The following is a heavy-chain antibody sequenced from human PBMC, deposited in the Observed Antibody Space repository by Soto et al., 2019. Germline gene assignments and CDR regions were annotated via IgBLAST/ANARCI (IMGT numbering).Heavy chain of an antibody. D-gene: IGHD3-22*01. V-gene: IGHV4-34*01. CDR3: AIVCVGISRYYYDSSGYRLDY. Sequence: SETLSLTCAVYGGSFSGYYWSWIRQPPGKGLEWIGEINHSGSTNYNPSLKSRVTISVDTSKNQFSLKLSSVTAADTAVYYCAIVCVGISRYYYDSSGYRLDYWGQGTLVIVSS. J-gene: IGHJ4*02. CDR2: INHSGST. CDR1: GGSFSGYY.